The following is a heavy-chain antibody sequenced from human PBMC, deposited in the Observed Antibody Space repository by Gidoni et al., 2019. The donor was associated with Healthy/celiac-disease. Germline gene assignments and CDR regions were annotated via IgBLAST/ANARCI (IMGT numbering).Heavy chain of an antibody. D-gene: IGHD2-2*01. J-gene: IGHJ4*02. CDR1: GFTFGSYW. V-gene: IGHV3-7*01. CDR2: IKQDGSEK. CDR3: ARALGHCSSTSCYDRTPFDY. Sequence: EVQLVESGGGLVQPGGSLRLSCAASGFTFGSYWMSWVRQAPGKGLEWVANIKQDGSEKYYVDSVKGRFTISRDNAKNSLYLQMNSLRAEDTAVYYCARALGHCSSTSCYDRTPFDYWGQGTLVTVSS.